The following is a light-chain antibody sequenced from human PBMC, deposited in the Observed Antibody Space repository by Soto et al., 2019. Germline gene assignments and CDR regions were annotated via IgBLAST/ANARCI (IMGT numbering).Light chain of an antibody. Sequence: EIVLTQSPGTLSLSPGERATLSCRASQSVSSDFLAWYQQKPGQPPRLLIYGASSRATGIPDRFSGSGSGTDFTLTITRLEPEDFAVYYCQQYGSSPRTFGQGPKVEIK. J-gene: IGKJ1*01. CDR2: GAS. CDR1: QSVSSDF. CDR3: QQYGSSPRT. V-gene: IGKV3-20*01.